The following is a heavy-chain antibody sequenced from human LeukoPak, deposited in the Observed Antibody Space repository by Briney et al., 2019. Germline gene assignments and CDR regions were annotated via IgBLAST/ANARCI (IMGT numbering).Heavy chain of an antibody. CDR3: ARDYSSGYDY. CDR2: ISSSSSYI. V-gene: IGHV3-21*01. D-gene: IGHD3-22*01. J-gene: IGHJ4*02. CDR1: GFTFSDYN. Sequence: PGGSLRLSCAASGFTFSDYNMNWVRQAPGKGLEWVSSISSSSSYIYYADSEKRRFTISRDNDKQSLYLQMNSLRAEDTAVYYCARDYSSGYDYWGQGTLVTVSS.